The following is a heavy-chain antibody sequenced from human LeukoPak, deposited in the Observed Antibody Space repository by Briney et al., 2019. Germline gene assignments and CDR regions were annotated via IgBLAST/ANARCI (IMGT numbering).Heavy chain of an antibody. V-gene: IGHV3-7*01. CDR2: IKQDGSEK. D-gene: IGHD3-3*01. J-gene: IGHJ4*02. CDR1: GFTFSSYW. Sequence: GGSLRLSCAASGFTFSSYWMSWVRQAPGKGLEWVANIKQDGSEKYYVDSVKGRFTISRDNAKNSLYLQMNSLRAEDTAVYYCARARYYDFWSGYRVGFDYWGQGTLVTVSS. CDR3: ARARYYDFWSGYRVGFDY.